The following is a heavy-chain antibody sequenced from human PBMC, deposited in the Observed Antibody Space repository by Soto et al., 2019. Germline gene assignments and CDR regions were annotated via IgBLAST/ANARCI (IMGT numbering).Heavy chain of an antibody. CDR1: GGSISSGGYY. CDR3: AREGGKTAFDI. D-gene: IGHD2-15*01. J-gene: IGHJ3*02. Sequence: QVQLQESGPGLVKPSQTLSLTCTVSGGSISSGGYYWSWIRQHPGKGLEWIGYIYYSGSTYYNPSLTRRVTISVDTSKNQCSLKLSSVTAADTAVYYCAREGGKTAFDIWGQGTMVTVSS. V-gene: IGHV4-31*03. CDR2: IYYSGST.